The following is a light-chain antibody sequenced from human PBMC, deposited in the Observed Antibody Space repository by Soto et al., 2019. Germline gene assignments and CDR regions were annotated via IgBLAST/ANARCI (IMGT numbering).Light chain of an antibody. J-gene: IGLJ2*01. Sequence: SYELTQPSSVSVSPGQTATITRSGDVVAKKYARWFQQKPGQAPVLVIYKDTERPSGIPERFSGSSSGTTVTLTISGAQVEDEADSYCYSAADNHLSLAFGGGTKVTVL. CDR1: VVAKKY. V-gene: IGLV3-27*01. CDR3: YSAADNHLSLA. CDR2: KDT.